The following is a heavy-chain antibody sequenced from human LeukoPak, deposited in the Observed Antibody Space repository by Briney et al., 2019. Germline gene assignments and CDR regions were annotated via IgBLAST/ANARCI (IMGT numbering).Heavy chain of an antibody. CDR1: GFTFSSYE. V-gene: IGHV3-48*03. CDR3: ARDQRGKYSSSPY. D-gene: IGHD6-13*01. J-gene: IGHJ4*02. Sequence: GGSLRLSCAASGFTFSSYEMNWVRQAPGKGLEWVSYISSSGSTIYYADSVRGRFTISRDNAKNSLYLQMNSLRAEDTAVYYCARDQRGKYSSSPYWGQGTLVTVSS. CDR2: ISSSGSTI.